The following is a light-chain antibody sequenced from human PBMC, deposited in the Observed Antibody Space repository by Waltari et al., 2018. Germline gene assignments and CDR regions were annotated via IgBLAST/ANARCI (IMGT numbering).Light chain of an antibody. V-gene: IGLV1-51*02. Sequence: QSVLTQPPSVSAAPGQRVTISCSGGSPNSGNNSVSWYRQFPGTAPKLLIYENTERPSGIPGRFSGSKSGTSATLDITGLQAGDEADYYCGTWDSSLSGAVFGGGTHLTVL. J-gene: IGLJ7*01. CDR1: SPNSGNNS. CDR3: GTWDSSLSGAV. CDR2: ENT.